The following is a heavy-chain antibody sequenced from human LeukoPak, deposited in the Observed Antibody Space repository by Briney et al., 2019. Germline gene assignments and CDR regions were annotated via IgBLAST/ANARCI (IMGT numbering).Heavy chain of an antibody. CDR1: GYTFTSYG. CDR3: ASPDFWSGPYPTYYYYGMDV. Sequence: SVKVSCKASGYTFTSYGISWVRQAPGQGLEWMGRIIPILGIANYAQKFQGRVTITADKSTSTAYMELSSLRSEDTAVYYCASPDFWSGPYPTYYYYGMDVWGQGTTVTVSS. J-gene: IGHJ6*02. V-gene: IGHV1-69*04. CDR2: IIPILGIA. D-gene: IGHD3-3*01.